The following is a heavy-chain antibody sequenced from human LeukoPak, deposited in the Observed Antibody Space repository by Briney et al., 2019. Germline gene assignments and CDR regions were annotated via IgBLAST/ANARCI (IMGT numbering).Heavy chain of an antibody. D-gene: IGHD3-10*01. CDR3: ARGEVRGVDNYYGMDV. CDR2: ISYSGST. V-gene: IGHV4-59*01. Sequence: SEALSLTCTVSGGSISSYSWNWIRQPPGKGLEWIAFISYSGSTNYSPSLQSRVTISVDTSKNQLSLNLNSVTAADTAVYFCARGEVRGVDNYYGMDVWGQGTTVTVSS. J-gene: IGHJ6*02. CDR1: GGSISSYS.